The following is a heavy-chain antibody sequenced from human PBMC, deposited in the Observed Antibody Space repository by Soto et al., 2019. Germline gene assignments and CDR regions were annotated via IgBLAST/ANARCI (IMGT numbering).Heavy chain of an antibody. J-gene: IGHJ6*02. CDR2: IYPGDSDT. V-gene: IGHV5-51*01. D-gene: IGHD3-10*01. Sequence: GESLKISCKGSGYSFTSYWIGWVRQMPGKGLEWMGIIYPGDSDTRYSPSFQGQVTISADKSISTAYLQWSSLKASDTAMYYCARQKAEGGSGSYYPPYYYYGMDVWGQGTTVTVSS. CDR1: GYSFTSYW. CDR3: ARQKAEGGSGSYYPPYYYYGMDV.